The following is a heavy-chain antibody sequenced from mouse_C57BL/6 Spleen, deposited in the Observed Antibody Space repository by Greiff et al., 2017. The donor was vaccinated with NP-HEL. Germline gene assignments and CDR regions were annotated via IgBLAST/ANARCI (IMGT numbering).Heavy chain of an antibody. CDR1: GFTFSSYA. J-gene: IGHJ2*01. CDR2: ISDGGSYT. CDR3: ASHDGYYVFDY. D-gene: IGHD2-3*01. V-gene: IGHV5-4*03. Sequence: EVKVVESGGGLVKPGGSLKLSCAASGFTFSSYAMSWVRQTPEKRLEWVATISDGGSYTYYPDNVKGRFTISRDNAKNNLYLQMSHLKSGDTAMYYCASHDGYYVFDYWGQGTTLTVSS.